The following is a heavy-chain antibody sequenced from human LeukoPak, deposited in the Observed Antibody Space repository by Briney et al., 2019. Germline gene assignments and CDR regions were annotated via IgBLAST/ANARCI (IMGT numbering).Heavy chain of an antibody. CDR2: IYYSGST. CDR1: GGSISPYY. V-gene: IGHV4-59*01. J-gene: IGHJ5*02. Sequence: SETLSLTCSVSGGSISPYYWSWIRQPLGKGLEWIGYIYYSGSTNYNPSLKSRVTISVDTPKNQFSLKLSSVTAADTAVYYCARDHSSSWTGGRWFDPWGQGTLVTVSS. CDR3: ARDHSSSWTGGRWFDP. D-gene: IGHD6-13*01.